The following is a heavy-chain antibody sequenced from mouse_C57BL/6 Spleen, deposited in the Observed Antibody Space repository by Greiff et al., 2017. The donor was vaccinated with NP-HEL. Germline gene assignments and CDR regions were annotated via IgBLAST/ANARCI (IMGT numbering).Heavy chain of an antibody. CDR2: ISSGSSTI. V-gene: IGHV5-17*01. Sequence: EVHLMESGGGLVKPGGSLKLSCAASGFTFSDYGMHWVRQAPEKGLEWVAYISSGSSTIYYADTVKGRFTISRDNAKNTLFLQMTSLRSEDTAMYYCARPPTVVAPDWFAYWGQGTLVTVSA. D-gene: IGHD1-1*01. J-gene: IGHJ3*01. CDR1: GFTFSDYG. CDR3: ARPPTVVAPDWFAY.